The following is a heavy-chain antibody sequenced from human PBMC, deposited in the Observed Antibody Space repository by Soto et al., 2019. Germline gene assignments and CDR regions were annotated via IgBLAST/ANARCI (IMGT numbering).Heavy chain of an antibody. J-gene: IGHJ5*02. V-gene: IGHV1-69*01. CDR2: IIPIFGTA. CDR1: GGTSSSYA. CDR3: ARDFPSSSSDP. Sequence: QVQLVQSGAEVKKPGSSVKVSCKASGGTSSSYAITWVRQAPGQGLEWMGGIIPIFGTANYAQKFQGRVTITADESLTTAYMELSSLRSEDTAVYYCARDFPSSSSDPWGQGTLVTVSS.